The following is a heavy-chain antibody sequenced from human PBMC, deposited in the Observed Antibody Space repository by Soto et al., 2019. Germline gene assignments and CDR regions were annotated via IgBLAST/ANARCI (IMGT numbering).Heavy chain of an antibody. CDR3: ARGVGSSPPRY. V-gene: IGHV4-61*01. CDR2: IYASGSP. CDR1: GDSYSISTYS. J-gene: IGHJ4*02. D-gene: IGHD1-26*01. Sequence: SETLSLTCNMSGDSYSISTYSWSWVRQPPGHELEWIGYIYASGSPYYNPSLRSRVTISADTSKNQTSLKLTSPTAADTAVYYWARGVGSSPPRYWGRGTLVTVSS.